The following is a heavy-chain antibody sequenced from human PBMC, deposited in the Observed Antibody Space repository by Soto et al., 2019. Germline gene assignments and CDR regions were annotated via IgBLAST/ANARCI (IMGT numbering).Heavy chain of an antibody. Sequence: GGSLRLSCVASGFTFSNYGMYWVRQAPGKGLEWVAVISYDGSDKYYIDSVKGRFTISRDNSKNTLYVQMNSLRPEDTAVYFCAKQGSQLDFDYWGQGTLVTVSS. CDR3: AKQGSQLDFDY. V-gene: IGHV3-30*18. D-gene: IGHD6-6*01. CDR1: GFTFSNYG. J-gene: IGHJ4*02. CDR2: ISYDGSDK.